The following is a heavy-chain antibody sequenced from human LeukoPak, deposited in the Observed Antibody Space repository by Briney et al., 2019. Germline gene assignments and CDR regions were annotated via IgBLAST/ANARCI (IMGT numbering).Heavy chain of an antibody. J-gene: IGHJ6*03. CDR2: ISSSSSYI. Sequence: GGSLRLSCAASGFTFSSYSMNWVRQAPGKGLEWVSSISSSSSYIYYADSVKGRFTISRDNAKNSLYLQMNSLRAEDTAVYYCARESIAAAGGYYYMDVWGKGTTVTISS. V-gene: IGHV3-21*01. CDR1: GFTFSSYS. CDR3: ARESIAAAGGYYYMDV. D-gene: IGHD6-13*01.